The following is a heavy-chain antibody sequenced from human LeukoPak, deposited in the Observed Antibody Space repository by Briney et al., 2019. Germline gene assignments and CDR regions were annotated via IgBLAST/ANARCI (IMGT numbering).Heavy chain of an antibody. J-gene: IGHJ6*02. CDR2: IWYDGTNK. CDR3: ARDFPSGGMDG. D-gene: IGHD3-3*01. V-gene: IGHV3-33*01. Sequence: GGSLRLSCAASGFTFSSYGMHWVRQAPGKGLEWVAVIWYDGTNKYYADSVKGRFTISRDNSRNTLNLQMNSLRAEDTAVYYCARDFPSGGMDGWGQGTTVTVSS. CDR1: GFTFSSYG.